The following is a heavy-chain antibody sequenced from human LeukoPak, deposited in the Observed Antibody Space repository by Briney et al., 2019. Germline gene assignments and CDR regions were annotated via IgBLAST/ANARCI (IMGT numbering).Heavy chain of an antibody. CDR3: ARVLDPITMIVVV. V-gene: IGHV3-53*01. D-gene: IGHD3-22*01. CDR1: GFTVSSNY. J-gene: IGHJ4*02. CDR2: IYSGGST. Sequence: GGSLRLSCAASGFTVSSNYMSWVRQAPGRGLEWVSVIYSGGSTYYADSVKGRFTISRDNSKNTLYLQMNSLRAEDTAVYYCARVLDPITMIVVVWGQGTLVTVSS.